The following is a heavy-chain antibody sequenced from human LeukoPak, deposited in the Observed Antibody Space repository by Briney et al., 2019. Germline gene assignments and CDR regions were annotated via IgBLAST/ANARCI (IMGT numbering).Heavy chain of an antibody. CDR2: IWYDGSIK. D-gene: IGHD2-15*01. CDR1: GFTFNTYG. V-gene: IGHV3-33*01. Sequence: GGSLRLSCAASGFTFNTYGMRWVRQAPGRGLEWVAIIWYDGSIKYYADSVKGRFTISRDNSKNTMYLQMSSLRAEDTAVYYCARIGCTGGNCRPYYYYGMDVWGQGTTVTVSS. CDR3: ARIGCTGGNCRPYYYYGMDV. J-gene: IGHJ6*02.